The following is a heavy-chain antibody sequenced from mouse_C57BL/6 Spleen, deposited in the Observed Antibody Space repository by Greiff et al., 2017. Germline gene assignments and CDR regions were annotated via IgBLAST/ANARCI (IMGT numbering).Heavy chain of an antibody. CDR2: IDPSDSET. CDR1: GYTFTSYW. Sequence: QVQLQQPGAELVRPGSSVKLSCKASGYTFTSYWMHWVKQRPIQGLEWIGNIDPSDSETHYNQKFKDKATLTVDKSSSTAYMQLCSLTSEDSAVYYCATLYYGNYVPFAYWGQGTLVTVSA. CDR3: ATLYYGNYVPFAY. D-gene: IGHD2-1*01. J-gene: IGHJ3*01. V-gene: IGHV1-52*01.